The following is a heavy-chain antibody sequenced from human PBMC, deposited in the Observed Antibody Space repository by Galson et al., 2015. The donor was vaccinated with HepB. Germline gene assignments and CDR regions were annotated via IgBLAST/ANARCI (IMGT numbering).Heavy chain of an antibody. CDR2: IRYDGSTK. CDR1: GFTFSNYG. Sequence: SLRLSCAASGFTFSNYGMHWVRQAPGKGLEWVAFIRYDGSTKYYADSVKGRFTISRDNSKNTLYLQMNSLRAEDTALYYCAKMISGDYPYWGQGTLVAVSS. D-gene: IGHD4-17*01. V-gene: IGHV3-30*02. CDR3: AKMISGDYPY. J-gene: IGHJ4*02.